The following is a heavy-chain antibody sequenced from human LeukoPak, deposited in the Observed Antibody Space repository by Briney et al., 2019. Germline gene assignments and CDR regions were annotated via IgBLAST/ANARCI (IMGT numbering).Heavy chain of an antibody. CDR1: GGSFSGYY. CDR3: ARGPVRNYVYYYYGMDV. D-gene: IGHD1-7*01. Sequence: TSETLSLTCAVYGGSFSGYYWSWIRQPPGKGLEWIGEINHSGSTNYNPSLKSRVTISVDTSKNQFSLKLSPVTAADTAVYYCARGPVRNYVYYYYGMDVWGQGTTVTVSS. J-gene: IGHJ6*02. CDR2: INHSGST. V-gene: IGHV4-34*01.